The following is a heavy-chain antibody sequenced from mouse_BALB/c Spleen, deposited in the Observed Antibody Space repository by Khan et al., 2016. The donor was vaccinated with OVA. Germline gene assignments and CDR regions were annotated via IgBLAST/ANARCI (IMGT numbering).Heavy chain of an antibody. Sequence: EVQLQEPGPGLVKPSQSLSLTCTVTGYSITSGYGWNWIRQFPGNKLEWMGYISYSGSTNYNPSLQSRTSITRDTSKNQFFLQLNSVTTEDTATAYCARTARIKYWGQGTTLTVSS. CDR2: ISYSGST. D-gene: IGHD1-2*01. V-gene: IGHV3-2*02. CDR3: ARTARIKY. CDR1: GYSITSGYG. J-gene: IGHJ2*01.